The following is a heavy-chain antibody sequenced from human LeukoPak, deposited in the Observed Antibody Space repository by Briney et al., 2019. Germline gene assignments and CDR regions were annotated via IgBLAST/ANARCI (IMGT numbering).Heavy chain of an antibody. Sequence: SETLSLTCTVSGGSISDYYWDWIRQPPGKGLEWIGYIYYSGSTYYNPSLKSRVTISVDTSKNQFSLKLSSVTAADTAVYYCARADQGYCSGGGCLRWFDPWGQGTLVTVSS. CDR2: IYYSGST. CDR1: GGSISDYY. CDR3: ARADQGYCSGGGCLRWFDP. V-gene: IGHV4-30-4*08. D-gene: IGHD2-15*01. J-gene: IGHJ5*02.